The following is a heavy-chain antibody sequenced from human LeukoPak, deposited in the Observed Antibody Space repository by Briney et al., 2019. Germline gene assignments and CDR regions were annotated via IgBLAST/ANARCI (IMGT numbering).Heavy chain of an antibody. J-gene: IGHJ4*02. D-gene: IGHD6-19*01. V-gene: IGHV3-74*01. CDR3: AGVKVAGTRSFDY. CDR2: INDVGSDS. Sequence: PGGSLRLSCAASGFTFCAYWMHWVRQAPGKGLVWVGRINDVGSDSSYVDSVKGRFTISRDNAKNTLYPQMNSLRAEDTAVYYCAGVKVAGTRSFDYWGQGTLATVSS. CDR1: GFTFCAYW.